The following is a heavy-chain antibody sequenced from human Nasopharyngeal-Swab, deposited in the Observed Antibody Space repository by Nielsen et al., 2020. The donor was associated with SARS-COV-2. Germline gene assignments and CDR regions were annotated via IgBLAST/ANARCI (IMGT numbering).Heavy chain of an antibody. D-gene: IGHD4-17*01. V-gene: IGHV4-34*01. CDR3: ARVEDYAYYFDY. J-gene: IGHJ4*02. CDR2: INHSGST. Sequence: SETLSLTCAVYGGSFSGYYWSWIRQPPGKGLEWIGEINHSGSTNYNPSLKSRVTISVDTSKNQFSLKLSSVTAADTAVYYCARVEDYAYYFDYWGQGTLVTGSS. CDR1: GGSFSGYY.